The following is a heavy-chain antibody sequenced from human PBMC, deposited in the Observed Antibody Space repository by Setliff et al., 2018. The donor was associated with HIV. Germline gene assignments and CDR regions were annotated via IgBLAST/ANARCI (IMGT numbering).Heavy chain of an antibody. J-gene: IGHJ6*02. Sequence: PSETLSLTCAVYGGSFSGYYWGWIRQPPGKGLEWIGSIYHSGSTYYNPSLKSRVTISVDTSKNQFSLKLSSVTAADTAVYYCARRYSSSWFYYYYGMDVWGQGTTVTVSS. CDR2: IYHSGST. CDR3: ARRYSSSWFYYYYGMDV. V-gene: IGHV4-38-2*01. D-gene: IGHD6-13*01. CDR1: GGSFSGYY.